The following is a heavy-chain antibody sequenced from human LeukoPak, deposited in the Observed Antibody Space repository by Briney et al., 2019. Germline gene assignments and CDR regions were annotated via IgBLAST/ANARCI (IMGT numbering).Heavy chain of an antibody. D-gene: IGHD2-15*01. CDR2: VYYTGST. J-gene: IGHJ4*02. CDR3: ARGYCSGDSCFWFDF. Sequence: SETLSLTCTVSGGSISNYYWNWIRQTPGKGLEWIGYVYYTGSTNYNPSLKSRVTIPLDTSKNQFSLKLSSVTAADTAVYYCARGYCSGDSCFWFDFWGQGTLVTVSS. V-gene: IGHV4-59*08. CDR1: GGSISNYY.